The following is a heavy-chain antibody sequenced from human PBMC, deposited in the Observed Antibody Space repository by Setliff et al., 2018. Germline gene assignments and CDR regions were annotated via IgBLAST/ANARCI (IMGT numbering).Heavy chain of an antibody. CDR3: AKVKKPLIRGSGFDY. Sequence: GGSLRLSCAASGFTFNNYAVSWVRQAPGKGLEWVSTIFSGGSSAYYADSVKGRFTISRDNSENTLFLQMTSLRPEDTGIYYCAKVKKPLIRGSGFDYWGRGTLVTVSS. CDR2: IFSGGSSA. CDR1: GFTFNNYA. J-gene: IGHJ4*02. D-gene: IGHD2-8*01. V-gene: IGHV3-23*05.